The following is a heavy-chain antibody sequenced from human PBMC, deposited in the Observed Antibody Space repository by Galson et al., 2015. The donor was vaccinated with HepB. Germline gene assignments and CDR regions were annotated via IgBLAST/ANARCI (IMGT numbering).Heavy chain of an antibody. CDR3: AKLAQPHTDRSWFDP. Sequence: SLRLSCAASGFTFSSYAMSWVRQAPGKGLEWVSAISGSGGSTYYADSVKGRFTISSDNSKNTLYLQMNSLRAEDTAVYYCAKLAQPHTDRSWFDPWGQGTLVTVSS. J-gene: IGHJ5*02. D-gene: IGHD5-18*01. CDR2: ISGSGGST. V-gene: IGHV3-23*01. CDR1: GFTFSSYA.